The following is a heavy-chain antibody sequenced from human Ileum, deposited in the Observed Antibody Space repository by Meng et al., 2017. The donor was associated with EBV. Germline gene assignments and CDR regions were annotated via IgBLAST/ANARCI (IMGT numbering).Heavy chain of an antibody. V-gene: IGHV4-4*02. J-gene: IGHJ4*02. Sequence: QVQQQESGPGLVRRSGTLSLPCVVSGGSISSSNWWNWVRQHPGKGLEWIGEIYYSGSTIYNPSLKSRVTISVDKSKNLFSLKLSSVTAADTAVYYCARGYGSGRDYFDYWGQGTLVTVSS. CDR3: ARGYGSGRDYFDY. CDR2: IYYSGST. CDR1: GGSISSSNW. D-gene: IGHD3-10*01.